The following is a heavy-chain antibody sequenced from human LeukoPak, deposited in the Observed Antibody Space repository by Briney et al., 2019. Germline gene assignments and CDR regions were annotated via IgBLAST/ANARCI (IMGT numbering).Heavy chain of an antibody. J-gene: IGHJ6*04. CDR1: GGSISSGDYY. CDR2: IYYSGST. Sequence: SETLSLTCTVSGGSISSGDYYWSWIRQPPGKGVEWIGYIYYSGSTYYNPSLKSRVTISVDTSKNQFSLKLSSVTAADTAVYYCARYREYCSGGSCQGYYYGMDVWGKGTTVTVSS. D-gene: IGHD2-15*01. CDR3: ARYREYCSGGSCQGYYYGMDV. V-gene: IGHV4-30-4*01.